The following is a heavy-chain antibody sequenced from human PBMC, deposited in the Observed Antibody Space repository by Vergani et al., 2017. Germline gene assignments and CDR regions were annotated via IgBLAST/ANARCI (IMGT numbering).Heavy chain of an antibody. CDR3: TKGSRGYTGYFFDY. V-gene: IGHV3-23*01. D-gene: IGHD5-12*01. J-gene: IGHJ4*02. CDR1: GFTFSSYA. Sequence: EVQLLESGGGLVQPGGSLRLSCAASGFTFSSYAMSWVRQAPGKGLEWVSGISGSGGSTYYADSVKGRFTISRDNFKNTLYLQMNSLRADDTAVYYCTKGSRGYTGYFFDYWGQGTLATVSS. CDR2: ISGSGGST.